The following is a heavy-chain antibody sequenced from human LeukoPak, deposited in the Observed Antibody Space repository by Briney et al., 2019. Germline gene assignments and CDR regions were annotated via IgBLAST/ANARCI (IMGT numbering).Heavy chain of an antibody. J-gene: IGHJ4*02. CDR1: GGTFSSYA. D-gene: IGHD5-18*01. CDR2: IIPIFGTA. V-gene: IGHV1-69*13. CDR3: ARVLRVDTARVEEYYFDY. Sequence: SVKVSCKASGGTFSSYAISWVRQAPGQGLEWMGGIIPIFGTANYAQKFQGRVTITADESTSTAYMELSSLRSEDTAVYYCARVLRVDTARVEEYYFDYWGQGTLVTVSP.